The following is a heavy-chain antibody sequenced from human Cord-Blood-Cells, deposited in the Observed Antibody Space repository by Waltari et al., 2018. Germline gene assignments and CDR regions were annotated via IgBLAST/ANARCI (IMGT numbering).Heavy chain of an antibody. CDR2: ISYYGSNK. J-gene: IGHJ3*02. V-gene: IGHV3-30*18. CDR1: GFTFSSYG. D-gene: IGHD6-6*01. CDR3: AKDLESAARGAFDI. Sequence: QVQLVESGGGVVQPGRSLRLSCAASGFTFSSYGMHWVRQAPGKGLEWVAVISYYGSNKYYADSVQGRFTISRDNSKNTLYLQMNSLRAEDTAVYYCAKDLESAARGAFDIWGQGTMVTVSS.